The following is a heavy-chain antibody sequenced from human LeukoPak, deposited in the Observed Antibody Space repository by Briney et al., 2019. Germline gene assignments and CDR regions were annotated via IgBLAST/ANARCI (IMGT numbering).Heavy chain of an antibody. CDR2: ISTGSSYI. J-gene: IGHJ4*02. V-gene: IGHV3-21*01. CDR3: ARDEFSSSPGYFDY. D-gene: IGHD6-6*01. CDR1: GFTFSSYS. Sequence: GGSLRLSCAASGFTFSSYSMNWVGQAPGKWLEWVSSISTGSSYIYYADSVKSRFTISRDNAKNSLYLQMNSLRAEDTAVYYCARDEFSSSPGYFDYWGQGTLVTVSS.